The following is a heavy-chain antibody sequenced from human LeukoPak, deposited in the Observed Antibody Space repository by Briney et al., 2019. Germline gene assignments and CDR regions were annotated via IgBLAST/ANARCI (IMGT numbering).Heavy chain of an antibody. CDR1: GFTFSNAW. CDR3: ARGFQQLASL. CDR2: IKSKTDGGAA. V-gene: IGHV3-15*01. D-gene: IGHD6-13*01. J-gene: IGHJ4*02. Sequence: GGSLRLSCAASGFTFSNAWMTWVRQAPGKGLEWVGRIKSKTDGGAADYAAPVKGRFTISRDDSKNTLYLQMDSLKTEDTAVYYCARGFQQLASLWGQGTLVTVSS.